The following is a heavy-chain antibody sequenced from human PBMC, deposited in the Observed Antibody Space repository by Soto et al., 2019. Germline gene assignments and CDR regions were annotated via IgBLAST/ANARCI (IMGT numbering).Heavy chain of an antibody. Sequence: GESLKISCAASGFTFSSYSMNWVRQAPGKGLEWVSSISSSSSYIYYADSVKGRFTISRDNAKNSLYLQMNSLRAEDTAVYYCARARYCSGGSCYSSYFQHWGQGTLVTVSS. CDR1: GFTFSSYS. CDR3: ARARYCSGGSCYSSYFQH. D-gene: IGHD2-15*01. J-gene: IGHJ1*01. CDR2: ISSSSSYI. V-gene: IGHV3-21*01.